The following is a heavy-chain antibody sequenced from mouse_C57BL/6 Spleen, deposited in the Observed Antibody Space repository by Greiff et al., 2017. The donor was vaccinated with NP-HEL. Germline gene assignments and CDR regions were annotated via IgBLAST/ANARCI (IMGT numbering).Heavy chain of an antibody. D-gene: IGHD3-2*02. CDR2: INPSSGYT. Sequence: VQLQQSGAELAKPGASVKLSCTASGYTFTSYWMHWVKQRPGQGLEWIGYINPSSGYTKYNQKFKDKATLTADKASSTDYMQLSSLTYEDSAVYYCAREKTAQATWFAYWGQGTLVTVSA. CDR3: AREKTAQATWFAY. J-gene: IGHJ3*01. CDR1: GYTFTSYW. V-gene: IGHV1-7*01.